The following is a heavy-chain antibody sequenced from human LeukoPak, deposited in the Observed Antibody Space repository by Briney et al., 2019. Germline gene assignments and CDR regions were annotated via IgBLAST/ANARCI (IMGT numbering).Heavy chain of an antibody. D-gene: IGHD1-26*01. CDR3: AKGRWELLTDAFDI. V-gene: IGHV3-30*02. J-gene: IGHJ3*02. Sequence: GGSLGLSCAASGFTFSSYGMHWVRQAPGKGLEWVAFIRYDGSNKYYADSVKGRFTISRDNSKNTLYLQMNSLRAEDTAVYYCAKGRWELLTDAFDIWGQGTMVTVSS. CDR1: GFTFSSYG. CDR2: IRYDGSNK.